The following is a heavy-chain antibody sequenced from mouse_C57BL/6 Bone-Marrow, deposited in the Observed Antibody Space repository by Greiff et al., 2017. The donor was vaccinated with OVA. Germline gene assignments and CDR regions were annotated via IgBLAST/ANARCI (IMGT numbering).Heavy chain of an antibody. V-gene: IGHV7-3*01. CDR1: GFTFTDYY. D-gene: IGHD1-1*01. J-gene: IGHJ4*01. CDR2: IRNKANGYTT. Sequence: EVKVVESGGGLVQPGGSLSLSCAASGFTFTDYYMSWVRQPPGKALEWLGFIRNKANGYTTEYSASVKGRFTISRDNCQSILYLQMNALRAEDSATYYCARYHYYGSSYAMDYWGQGTSVTVSS. CDR3: ARYHYYGSSYAMDY.